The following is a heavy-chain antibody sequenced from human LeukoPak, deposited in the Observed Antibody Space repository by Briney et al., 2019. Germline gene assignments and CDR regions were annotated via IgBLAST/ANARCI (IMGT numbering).Heavy chain of an antibody. V-gene: IGHV5-51*01. D-gene: IGHD5-12*01. CDR2: IYPGDSDT. Sequence: GESLKISCKGSGYRFTSYWIGWVRQMPGKGLEWMGIIYPGDSDTIYSPSFQGQVTISADKSTSTANLQWSSLKASDTAMYYCARQITDQSSGYDSIDYWGQGTLVTVSS. CDR1: GYRFTSYW. CDR3: ARQITDQSSGYDSIDY. J-gene: IGHJ4*02.